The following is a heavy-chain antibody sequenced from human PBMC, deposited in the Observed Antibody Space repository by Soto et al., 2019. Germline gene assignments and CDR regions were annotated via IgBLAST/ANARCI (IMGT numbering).Heavy chain of an antibody. V-gene: IGHV3-33*01. CDR3: ARDGYCSGGSCYSVPVFDY. Sequence: GGSLRLSWAASGLTFSSYGMHWVRQATGKGLEWVAVIWYDGSNKYYADSVKGRFTISRDNSKNTLYLQMNSLRAEDTAVYYCARDGYCSGGSCYSVPVFDYWGQGTLVTAPQ. CDR2: IWYDGSNK. CDR1: GLTFSSYG. D-gene: IGHD2-15*01. J-gene: IGHJ4*02.